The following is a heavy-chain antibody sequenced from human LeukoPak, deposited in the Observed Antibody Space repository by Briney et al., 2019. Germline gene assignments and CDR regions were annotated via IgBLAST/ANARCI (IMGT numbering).Heavy chain of an antibody. D-gene: IGHD2-15*01. J-gene: IGHJ5*02. V-gene: IGHV4-4*07. CDR1: GGSISSYY. Sequence: SETLSLTCTVSGGSISSYYWSWIRQPAGKGLEWIGRIYTSGSTNYNPSLKSRVTMSVDTSKNQFSLKLSSVTAADTAVYYCAREVDCSGGSCYSSARPFDPWGQGTLVTVSS. CDR2: IYTSGST. CDR3: AREVDCSGGSCYSSARPFDP.